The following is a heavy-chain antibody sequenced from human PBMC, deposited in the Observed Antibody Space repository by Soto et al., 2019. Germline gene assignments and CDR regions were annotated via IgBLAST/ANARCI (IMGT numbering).Heavy chain of an antibody. CDR2: ISTRSGNT. D-gene: IGHD4-17*01. J-gene: IGHJ4*02. CDR3: ATSAKRYGDSFDY. Sequence: EVQLLESGGGLVQPGGSLRLSCAVSGFTFSSYAMSWVRQAPGKGLEWVSGISTRSGNTYYADSVKGRFTISRDNSKNTLSLQMNSLRAEDTPVFYCATSAKRYGDSFDYWGQGALVIVSS. V-gene: IGHV3-23*01. CDR1: GFTFSSYA.